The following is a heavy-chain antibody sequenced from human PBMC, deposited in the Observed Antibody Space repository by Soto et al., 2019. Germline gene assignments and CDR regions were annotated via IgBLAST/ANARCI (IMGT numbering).Heavy chain of an antibody. J-gene: IGHJ4*02. CDR3: ASGSYFDY. CDR2: ISYDGSNK. D-gene: IGHD3-10*01. V-gene: IGHV3-30*03. CDR1: GFTFSSYG. Sequence: QVQLVESGGGVVQPGWSLRLSCAASGFTFSSYGMHWVRQAPGKGLEWVAVISYDGSNKYYADSVKGRFTISRDNSKNTLYRQMNSLRAEDTAVYYCASGSYFDYWGQGTLVTVSS.